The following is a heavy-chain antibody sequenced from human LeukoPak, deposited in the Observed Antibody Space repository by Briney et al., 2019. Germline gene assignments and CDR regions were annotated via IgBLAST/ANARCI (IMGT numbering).Heavy chain of an antibody. J-gene: IGHJ4*02. CDR1: GFTFSSYS. V-gene: IGHV3-21*01. Sequence: GGSLRLSCASSGFTFSSYSKNWVRQAPGKGLEWVSSISSSSSYIYYADSVKGRFTISRDNAKNSLYLQMNSLRAEDTAVYYCARDPTSYGSGSYYILYWGQGTLVTVSS. CDR2: ISSSSSYI. D-gene: IGHD3-10*01. CDR3: ARDPTSYGSGSYYILY.